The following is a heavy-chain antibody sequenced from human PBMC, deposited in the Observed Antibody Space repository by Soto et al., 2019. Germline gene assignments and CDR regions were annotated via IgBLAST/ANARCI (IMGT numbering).Heavy chain of an antibody. CDR1: GFTFSTYS. CDR3: AILGGGYYSTDAFDL. D-gene: IGHD3-22*01. J-gene: IGHJ3*01. Sequence: GSLRLSCAASGFTFSTYSLHWVHQAPGKGLDWVSSISSGSTYIYYADSVKGRCTISRDNTKNSLYLQMNSLRAEDTALYYRAILGGGYYSTDAFDLWGQGTMVTVS. V-gene: IGHV3-21*01. CDR2: ISSGSTYI.